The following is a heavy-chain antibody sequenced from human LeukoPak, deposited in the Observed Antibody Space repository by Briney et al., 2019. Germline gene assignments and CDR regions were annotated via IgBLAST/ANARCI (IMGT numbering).Heavy chain of an antibody. CDR1: GYTFTGYY. J-gene: IGHJ4*02. CDR3: ARDLVSGGDFWSGYYYFDH. D-gene: IGHD3-3*01. Sequence: ASVKVSCKASGYTFTGYYMHWVRQAPGQGLEWMGRINPNSGGTNYAQKFQGRVTMTRDTSISTAYMELSRLRSDDTAVYYCARDLVSGGDFWSGYYYFDHWGQGTLVTVSS. CDR2: INPNSGGT. V-gene: IGHV1-2*06.